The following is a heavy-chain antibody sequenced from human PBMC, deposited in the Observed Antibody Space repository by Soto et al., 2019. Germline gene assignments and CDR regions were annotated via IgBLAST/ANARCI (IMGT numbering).Heavy chain of an antibody. CDR3: ARVGSSSSYVY. CDR1: GFTFSSNS. V-gene: IGHV3-21*01. J-gene: IGHJ4*02. CDR2: IISNSSYI. D-gene: IGHD6-6*01. Sequence: GGSLRLSCAASGFTFSSNSMNWVRQAPGKGLQWVSSIISNSSYIYYADSVKGRFTISRDNDKNSLYRQMNSLRAEDMAVYFCARVGSSSSYVYWGQGNLVTVYS.